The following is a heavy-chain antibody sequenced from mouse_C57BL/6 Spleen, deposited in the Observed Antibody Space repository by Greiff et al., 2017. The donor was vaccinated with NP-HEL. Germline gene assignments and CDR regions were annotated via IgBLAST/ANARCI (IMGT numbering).Heavy chain of an antibody. V-gene: IGHV1-76*01. CDR2: IYPGSGNT. CDR3: ARDYDSFDY. J-gene: IGHJ2*01. CDR1: GYTFTDYY. Sequence: VQLQQSGAELVRPGASVKLSCKASGYTFTDYYINWVKQRPGQGLEWIARIYPGSGNTYYNEKFKGKATLTAEKSSSTAYMQLSSLTSEDSAVYFCARDYDSFDYWGQGTTLTVSS. D-gene: IGHD2-4*01.